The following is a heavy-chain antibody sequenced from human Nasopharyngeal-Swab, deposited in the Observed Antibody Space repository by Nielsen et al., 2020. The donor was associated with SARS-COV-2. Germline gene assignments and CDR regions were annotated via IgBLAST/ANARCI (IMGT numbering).Heavy chain of an antibody. CDR2: IYYSGST. V-gene: IGHV4-39*06. D-gene: IGHD6-13*01. CDR3: VGSSWYGDYYYYYGMDV. CDR1: GGSISSSSYY. Sequence: SETLSLTCTVSGGSISSSSYYWGWIRQPPGKGLEWSGSIYYSGSTYYNPSLKSRFTISVDTSKNQFTLKLSSVTAADTAVYYCVGSSWYGDYYYYYGMDVWGQGTTVTVSS. J-gene: IGHJ6*02.